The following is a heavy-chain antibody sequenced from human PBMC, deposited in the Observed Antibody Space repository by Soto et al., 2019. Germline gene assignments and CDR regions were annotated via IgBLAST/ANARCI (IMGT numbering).Heavy chain of an antibody. CDR2: ITYDGSFQ. CDR3: AKDRVGGTFYTPLGF. CDR1: GFNFDNYG. V-gene: IGHV3-30*18. J-gene: IGHJ4*02. Sequence: GGSLRLSCQASGFNFDNYGMHWVRQAPGKGLEWVAVITYDGSFQYYADSVKGRFTISRDNSKNTLFLHLNTLKPEDTAVYHCAKDRVGGTFYTPLGFWGQGTLVTVSS. D-gene: IGHD1-7*01.